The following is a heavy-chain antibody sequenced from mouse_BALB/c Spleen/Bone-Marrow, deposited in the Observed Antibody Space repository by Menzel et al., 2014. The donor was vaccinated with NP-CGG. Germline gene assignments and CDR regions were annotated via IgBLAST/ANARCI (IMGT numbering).Heavy chain of an antibody. CDR2: IDPANGNT. CDR3: AKYGGLRYAMDY. J-gene: IGHJ4*01. D-gene: IGHD2-4*01. V-gene: IGHV14-3*02. Sequence: DVQLVESGAELVKPGASVKLSCTASGFNIKDTYMHWVKQRPEQGLEWIGRIDPANGNTKYDPKFQGKATITADTSSNTAYLQLSSLTSEDTAVYYCAKYGGLRYAMDYWGQGTSVTASS. CDR1: GFNIKDTY.